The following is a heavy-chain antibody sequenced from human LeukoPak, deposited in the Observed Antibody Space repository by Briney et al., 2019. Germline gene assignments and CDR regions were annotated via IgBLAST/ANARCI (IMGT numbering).Heavy chain of an antibody. CDR2: ISSSSSYI. J-gene: IGHJ4*02. CDR1: GFTFSSYS. CDR3: ARDSGQTRTPQFVDY. V-gene: IGHV3-21*01. D-gene: IGHD3-10*01. Sequence: GGSLRLSCAASGFTFSSYSMNWVRQAPGKGLEWVSSISSSSSYIYYADSVKGRLTISRDNAKNSLYLQMNSLRAEDTAVYYCARDSGQTRTPQFVDYWGQGTLVTVSS.